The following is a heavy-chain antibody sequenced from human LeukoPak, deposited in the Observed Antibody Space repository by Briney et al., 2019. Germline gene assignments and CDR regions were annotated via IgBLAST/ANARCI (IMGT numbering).Heavy chain of an antibody. Sequence: GGSLRLSCAASGITFNTYTMNWVRQAPGKGLEWVSPITSSSNYINYADSVKGRFTISRDNAKNSLYLQMSGLRAEDTAVYYCAKVCSSTSCFDYWGQGTLVTVSS. CDR2: ITSSSNYI. CDR3: AKVCSSTSCFDY. CDR1: GITFNTYT. V-gene: IGHV3-21*04. J-gene: IGHJ4*02. D-gene: IGHD2-2*01.